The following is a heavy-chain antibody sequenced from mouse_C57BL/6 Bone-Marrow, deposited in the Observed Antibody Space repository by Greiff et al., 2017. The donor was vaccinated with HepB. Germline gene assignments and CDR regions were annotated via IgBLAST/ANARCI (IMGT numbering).Heavy chain of an antibody. D-gene: IGHD2-4*01. V-gene: IGHV1-7*01. CDR2: INPSSGYT. J-gene: IGHJ3*01. CDR3: ASAYDYDEGWFAY. Sequence: QVQLQQSGAELAKPGASVKLSCKASGYTFTSYWMHWVKQRPGQGLEWIGYINPSSGYTKYNQKFKDKATLTADKSSSTAYMQLSSLTYEDSAVYYCASAYDYDEGWFAYWGQGTLVTVSA. CDR1: GYTFTSYW.